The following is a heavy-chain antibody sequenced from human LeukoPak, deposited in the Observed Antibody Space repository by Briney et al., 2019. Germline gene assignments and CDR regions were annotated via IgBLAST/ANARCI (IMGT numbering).Heavy chain of an antibody. CDR3: ARDGYGDYGFDYYYYGMDV. CDR1: GYTFTSYG. D-gene: IGHD4-17*01. J-gene: IGHJ6*02. V-gene: IGHV1-18*01. Sequence: ASVNVSCKASGYTFTSYGISWVRQAPGQGLEWMGWISAYNGNTNYAQKLQGRVTMTTDTSTSTAYMELRSLRSDDTAVYYCARDGYGDYGFDYYYYGMDVWGQGTTVTVSS. CDR2: ISAYNGNT.